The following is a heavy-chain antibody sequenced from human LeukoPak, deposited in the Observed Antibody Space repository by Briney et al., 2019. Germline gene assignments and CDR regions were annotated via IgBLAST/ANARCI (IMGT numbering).Heavy chain of an antibody. J-gene: IGHJ4*02. CDR2: ISWNSGSI. Sequence: GRSLRLSCAASGFTFDDYAMHWVRQVPGKGLEWVSGISWNSGSIGYADSVKGRFTISRDNAKNSLYLQMNSLRAEDTALYYCAKDMGIQLWFVGPDYWGQGTLVTVSS. V-gene: IGHV3-9*01. CDR3: AKDMGIQLWFVGPDY. D-gene: IGHD5-18*01. CDR1: GFTFDDYA.